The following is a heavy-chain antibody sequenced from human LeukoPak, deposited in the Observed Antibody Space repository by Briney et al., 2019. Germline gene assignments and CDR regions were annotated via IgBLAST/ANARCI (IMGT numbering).Heavy chain of an antibody. J-gene: IGHJ5*02. CDR1: GGSISSGGYY. Sequence: SETLSLTCTVSGGSISSGGYYWSWNRQHPGKGLEWFGYIYYSGSTYYNPSLKSRVTISVDTSKNQFSLKLSSVTAADSAVYYCARGHWFDPWGQGTLVTVSS. V-gene: IGHV4-31*03. CDR2: IYYSGST. CDR3: ARGHWFDP.